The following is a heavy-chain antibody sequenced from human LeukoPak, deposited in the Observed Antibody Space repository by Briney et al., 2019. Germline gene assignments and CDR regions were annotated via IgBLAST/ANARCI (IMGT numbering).Heavy chain of an antibody. CDR3: AKDWKITIRGWSDG. D-gene: IGHD3-10*01. CDR1: GFSFRDYA. Sequence: QSGGSFRLSCAASGFSFRDYAMHWVRQPPGKGLEWVSGISGSGGSTFYPDCVKGRFTISRDNSRNTVYLEVNSLRAEYTAVYYCAKDWKITIRGWSDGGGQEPLTPVPS. J-gene: IGHJ5*02. CDR2: ISGSGGST. V-gene: IGHV3-23*01.